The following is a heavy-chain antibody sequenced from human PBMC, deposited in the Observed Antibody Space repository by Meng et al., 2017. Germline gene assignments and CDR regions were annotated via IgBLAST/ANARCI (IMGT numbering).Heavy chain of an antibody. Sequence: GGSLRLSCAASGFTFSDYYMSWIRQAPGKGLEWVSYISSSGSTIYYADSVKGRFTISRDNAKNSLYLQMNSLRAEDTAVYYCARDHTKLDVDIVATDAFDIWGQGTMVTVSS. CDR3: ARDHTKLDVDIVATDAFDI. CDR2: ISSSGSTI. CDR1: GFTFSDYY. V-gene: IGHV3-11*04. D-gene: IGHD5-12*01. J-gene: IGHJ3*02.